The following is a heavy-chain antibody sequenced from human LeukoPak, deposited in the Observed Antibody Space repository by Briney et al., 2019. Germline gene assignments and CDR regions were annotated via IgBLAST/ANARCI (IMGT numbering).Heavy chain of an antibody. CDR1: GYSISIGYY. Sequence: PSETLSLTCTVSGYSISIGYYWGWIRQPPGKGLEWIGSIYHSGSTYYNPSLKSRVTISVDTSKNQFSLKLSSVTAADTAVYYCARGRITIFGVVRRGAFDIWGQGTMVTVSS. CDR2: IYHSGST. CDR3: ARGRITIFGVVRRGAFDI. V-gene: IGHV4-38-2*02. D-gene: IGHD3-3*01. J-gene: IGHJ3*02.